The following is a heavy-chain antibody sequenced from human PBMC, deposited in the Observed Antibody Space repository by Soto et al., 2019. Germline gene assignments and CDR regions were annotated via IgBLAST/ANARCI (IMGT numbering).Heavy chain of an antibody. D-gene: IGHD3-3*01. CDR1: GGTFSSYA. CDR3: ARVGDDFWSGYYYYYYYMDV. Sequence: ASVKVSCKASGGTFSSYAISWVRQAPGQGLEWMGGIIPIFGTANYAQKFQGRVTITADESTSTAYMELSSLRSEDTAVYYCARVGDDFWSGYYYYYYYMDVWGKGTTVTVSS. CDR2: IIPIFGTA. V-gene: IGHV1-69*13. J-gene: IGHJ6*03.